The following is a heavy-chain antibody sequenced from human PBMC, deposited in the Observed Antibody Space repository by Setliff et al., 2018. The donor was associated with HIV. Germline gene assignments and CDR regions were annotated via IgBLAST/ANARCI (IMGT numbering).Heavy chain of an antibody. CDR1: GFTFSSYS. CDR3: ARDRAYSSAKGYLDY. CDR2: ISSSSSTI. D-gene: IGHD6-19*01. J-gene: IGHJ4*02. V-gene: IGHV3-48*01. Sequence: GGSLRLSCAASGFTFSSYSMNWVRQAPGKGLEWVSYISSSSSTIYYADSVKGRFTISRDNAKNSLYLQMNSLRAEDTAVYYCARDRAYSSAKGYLDYWGQGTLVTVSS.